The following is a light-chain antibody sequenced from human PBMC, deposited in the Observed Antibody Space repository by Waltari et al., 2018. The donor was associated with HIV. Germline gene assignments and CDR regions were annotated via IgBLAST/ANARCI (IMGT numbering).Light chain of an antibody. CDR2: GKK. Sequence: QSVLTQPPSPSGTPGQRVPIPCSASVSNIGTNTVRWFQQPPGKAPKLLIYGKKQRPSGVPDRFSGSKSGTSASLAIGGLQSEDEADYYCASWDDSLNGPVFGGGTTLTVL. V-gene: IGLV1-44*01. J-gene: IGLJ2*01. CDR1: VSNIGTNT. CDR3: ASWDDSLNGPV.